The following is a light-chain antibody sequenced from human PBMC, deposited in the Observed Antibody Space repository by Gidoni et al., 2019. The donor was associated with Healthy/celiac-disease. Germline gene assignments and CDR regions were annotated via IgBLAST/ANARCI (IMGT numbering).Light chain of an antibody. J-gene: IGKJ2*01. Sequence: IVMTQSPLSLPVTPGEPASISCRSSQSLLHSNGYNYLDWYLQKPGQSPQLLIYLGSNRASGVPDRFSGSGSGTDFTLKISRVEAEDVGVYYCMQALQTPEYTFGQGTKVEIK. V-gene: IGKV2-28*01. CDR3: MQALQTPEYT. CDR1: QSLLHSNGYNY. CDR2: LGS.